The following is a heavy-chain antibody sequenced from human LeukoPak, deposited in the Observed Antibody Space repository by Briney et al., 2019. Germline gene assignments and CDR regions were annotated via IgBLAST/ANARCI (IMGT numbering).Heavy chain of an antibody. CDR2: INSDGDKA. V-gene: IGHV3-64D*06. Sequence: GGSLRLSCAASGFTFSTYWMLWVRQAPGKGLEYVSGINSDGDKAYYADPVRGRFTISRDNSKNTLYLQMRILSVEDTAADYFVKVNGYGTSILWYHDYWGQGTLVTVSS. CDR1: GFTFSTYW. CDR3: VKVNGYGTSILWYHDY. D-gene: IGHD2-2*01. J-gene: IGHJ4*02.